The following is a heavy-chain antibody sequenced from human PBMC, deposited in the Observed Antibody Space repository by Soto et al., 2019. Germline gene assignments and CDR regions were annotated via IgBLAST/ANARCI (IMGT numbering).Heavy chain of an antibody. CDR3: GRDYYTSSAGFDL. J-gene: IGHJ5*02. CDR2: INPDSGDT. V-gene: IGHV1-2*02. Sequence: ASVKVSCKASGYIFSDFYIHWVRQAPAQGLEWMGWINPDSGDTDDAQLFQGRVTMTCDASITTAYMELTSLRSDDTAGYYCGRDYYTSSAGFDLWGQGTLVTVSS. D-gene: IGHD3-10*01. CDR1: GYIFSDFY.